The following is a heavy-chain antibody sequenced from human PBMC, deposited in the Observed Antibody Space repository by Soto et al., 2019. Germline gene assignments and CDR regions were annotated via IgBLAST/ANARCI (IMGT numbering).Heavy chain of an antibody. V-gene: IGHV3-7*01. CDR3: ARDRYCSGGSCYPPSYYMDV. CDR2: IKQDGSEK. D-gene: IGHD2-15*01. Sequence: GGSLRLSCAASGFTFSSYWMSWVRQAPGKGLEWVANIKQDGSEKYYVDSVKGRFTISRDNAKNSLYLQMNSLRAEDTAVYYCARDRYCSGGSCYPPSYYMDVWGKGTTVTVSS. J-gene: IGHJ6*03. CDR1: GFTFSSYW.